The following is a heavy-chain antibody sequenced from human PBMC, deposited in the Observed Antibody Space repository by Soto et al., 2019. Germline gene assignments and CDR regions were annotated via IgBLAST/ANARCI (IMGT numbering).Heavy chain of an antibody. J-gene: IGHJ4*02. CDR3: AKVIAAAGTGGYYFDY. CDR1: GFTFSSYA. V-gene: IGHV3-23*01. D-gene: IGHD6-13*01. Sequence: GGSLRLSCAASGFTFSSYAMSWVRQAPGKGLEWVSAISGSGGSTYYADSVKGRFTISRDNSKNTLYLQMNSLRAEDTAVYYCAKVIAAAGTGGYYFDYWGQGTLGTVSA. CDR2: ISGSGGST.